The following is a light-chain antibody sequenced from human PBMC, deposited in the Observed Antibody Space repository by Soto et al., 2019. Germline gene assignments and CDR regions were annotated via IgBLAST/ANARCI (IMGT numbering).Light chain of an antibody. V-gene: IGLV1-40*01. CDR1: SANIGAGYA. CDR2: NNA. J-gene: IGLJ1*01. Sequence: QSLLTQPPSVSVAPGQRVTISCTGSSANIGAGYAVHWYQQLPGTGPKLLIYNNAIRPSGVPDRFSGSRSGTSASLAITGLQAEDEADYYCQSHDNSLSGFYVFGTGTKVTVL. CDR3: QSHDNSLSGFYV.